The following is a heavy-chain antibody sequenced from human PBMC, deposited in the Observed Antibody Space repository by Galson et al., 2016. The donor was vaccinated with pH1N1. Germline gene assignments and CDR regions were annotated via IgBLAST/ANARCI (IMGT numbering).Heavy chain of an antibody. CDR2: TTFDGSAT. D-gene: IGHD6-19*01. CDR1: GFTFIRYA. Sequence: SLRLSCAASGFTFIRYAMHWVRQAPGRGLEWVAVTTFDGSATYFADSVKGRFTISRDNSKNTLYLQMNSLRPEDTAVYYCARDPKLEQWLVYCDYWGQGTLVTVSS. V-gene: IGHV3-30*04. J-gene: IGHJ4*02. CDR3: ARDPKLEQWLVYCDY.